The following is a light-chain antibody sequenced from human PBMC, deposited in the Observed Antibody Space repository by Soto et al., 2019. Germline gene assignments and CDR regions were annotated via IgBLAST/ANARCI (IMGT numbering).Light chain of an antibody. V-gene: IGKV3-20*01. CDR1: ERIRSNS. Sequence: ETVLTQSPGTLYLSPGETATLSCRASERIRSNSLAWDQQKPDQTPRLLIYGASNRATDIPDRFSGRGSGTHITLTITRLESDDCAVYDSQQYETTPFTFGQGTRRDIK. CDR2: GAS. J-gene: IGKJ5*01. CDR3: QQYETTPFT.